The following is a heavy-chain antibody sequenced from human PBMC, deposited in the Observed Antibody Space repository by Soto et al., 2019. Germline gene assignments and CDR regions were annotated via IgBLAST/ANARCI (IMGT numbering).Heavy chain of an antibody. CDR3: ARMAVTAAASGWFDP. D-gene: IGHD6-25*01. J-gene: IGHJ5*02. Sequence: SGPTLVNPTQTLTLTCTFSGFSLSTSGMCVSWIRQPPGKALEWLALIDWDDDKYYSTSLKTRLTISKDTSKNQVVLTMTNMDPVDTATYYCARMAVTAAASGWFDPWGQGTLVTVSS. CDR2: IDWDDDK. CDR1: GFSLSTSGMC. V-gene: IGHV2-70*01.